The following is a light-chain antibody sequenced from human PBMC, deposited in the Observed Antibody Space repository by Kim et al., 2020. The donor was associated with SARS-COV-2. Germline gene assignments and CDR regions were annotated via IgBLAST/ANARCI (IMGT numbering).Light chain of an antibody. J-gene: IGLJ3*02. V-gene: IGLV3-9*01. CDR3: QVWDSSTAV. CDR2: RDS. CDR1: NIGSKN. Sequence: SYELTQPLSVSVALGQTDRITCGGNNIGSKNVHWYQQKPGQAPVLVIYRDSNRPSGIPERFSGSNSGNTATLTISRAQAGDEADYYCQVWDSSTAVFGGGTQLTVL.